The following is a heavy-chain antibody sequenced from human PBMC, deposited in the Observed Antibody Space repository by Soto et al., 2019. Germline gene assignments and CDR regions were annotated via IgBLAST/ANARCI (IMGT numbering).Heavy chain of an antibody. CDR3: ARTRSAWSDFRYFSLDV. Sequence: EVQLVESGGGLVQPGGSLRLSCAASGFTFSSYDMNWVRQAPGKGLEWFAYISGSGSGIYYADSVKGRFTISGDNAKNSLYLQMNSLRAEDTAAYYCARTRSAWSDFRYFSLDVWGQGTTVTVSS. V-gene: IGHV3-48*03. D-gene: IGHD1-26*01. CDR1: GFTFSSYD. J-gene: IGHJ6*02. CDR2: ISGSGSGI.